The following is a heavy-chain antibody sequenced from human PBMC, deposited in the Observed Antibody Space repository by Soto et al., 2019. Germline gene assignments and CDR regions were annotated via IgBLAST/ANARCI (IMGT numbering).Heavy chain of an antibody. Sequence: SETLSLTCAVYGGSFSGYYWIWIRQPPGKGLEWIGEINHSGSTNYNPSLKSRVTISVDTSKNQFSLKLSSVTAADTAVYYCARGSDLVGATNYFDYWGQGTLVTVSS. CDR1: GGSFSGYY. CDR3: ARGSDLVGATNYFDY. J-gene: IGHJ4*02. V-gene: IGHV4-34*01. CDR2: INHSGST. D-gene: IGHD1-26*01.